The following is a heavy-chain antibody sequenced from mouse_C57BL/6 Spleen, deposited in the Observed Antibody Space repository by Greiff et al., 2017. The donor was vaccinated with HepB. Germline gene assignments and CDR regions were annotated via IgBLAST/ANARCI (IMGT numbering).Heavy chain of an antibody. CDR1: GYTFTSYW. V-gene: IGHV1-52*01. CDR2: IDPSDSET. CDR3: ARSARTIDYYAMDY. D-gene: IGHD6-1*01. J-gene: IGHJ4*01. Sequence: VQLQQSGAELVRPGSSVKLSCKASGYTFTSYWMHWVKQRPIQGLEWIGNIDPSDSETHYNQKFKDKATLTVDKSSSTAYMQLSSLTSEDSAVYYCARSARTIDYYAMDYWGQGPSVTVSS.